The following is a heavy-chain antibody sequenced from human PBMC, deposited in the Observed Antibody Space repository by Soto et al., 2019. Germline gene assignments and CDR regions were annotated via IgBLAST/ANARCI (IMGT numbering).Heavy chain of an antibody. CDR3: ARVREYCSSISCYGRWFDP. CDR2: INHSGST. D-gene: IGHD2-2*01. J-gene: IGHJ5*02. Sequence: SETLSLTCAVYGGSFSTYYWSWIRQPPGKGLEWIGEINHSGSTNYNPSLKSRVIISVDTSKNQFALNLSSVTAADTAIYYCARVREYCSSISCYGRWFDPWGQGNLVTVSS. CDR1: GGSFSTYY. V-gene: IGHV4-34*01.